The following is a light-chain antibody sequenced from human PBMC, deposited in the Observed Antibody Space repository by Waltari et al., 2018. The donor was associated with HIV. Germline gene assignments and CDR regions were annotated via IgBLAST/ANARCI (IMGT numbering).Light chain of an antibody. CDR2: AAS. Sequence: DIQMTQSPSSLSASVGDRVSITCRASQSISIYLNWYQQKPGKAPSLLIDAASTLHGGVPSNFSGSGSGTDFTLSISNLQPEDFATYYCQQTYGAPYTFGQGTKLDIK. V-gene: IGKV1-39*01. CDR1: QSISIY. CDR3: QQTYGAPYT. J-gene: IGKJ2*01.